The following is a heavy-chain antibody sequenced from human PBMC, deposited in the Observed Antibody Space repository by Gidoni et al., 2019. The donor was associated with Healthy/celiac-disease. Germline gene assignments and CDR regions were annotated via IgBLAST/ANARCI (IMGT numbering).Heavy chain of an antibody. D-gene: IGHD2-2*01. CDR2: ISGSGGST. CDR3: AKVGLLWRSVGYGFDY. V-gene: IGHV3-23*04. Sequence: EVQLVESGGGLVQPGGSLRLSCAASGFTFSSYAMSWVRQAPVKGLEWVSAISGSGGSTYYADSVKGRFTISRDNSKNTLYLQMNSLRAEDTAVYYCAKVGLLWRSVGYGFDYWGQGTLVTVSS. CDR1: GFTFSSYA. J-gene: IGHJ4*02.